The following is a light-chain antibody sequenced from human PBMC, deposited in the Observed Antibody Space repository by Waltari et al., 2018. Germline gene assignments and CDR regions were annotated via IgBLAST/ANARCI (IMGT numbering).Light chain of an antibody. Sequence: EIVLTQSPVTLSLSPGERATLSCWASQSVGKYLLWYQHKPGQAPRLLIYGASNRATGIPARFSGSGSGTDFTLSISSLEPEDFAVYYCHQRSSWPLTFGGGTKVEIK. CDR1: QSVGKY. J-gene: IGKJ4*01. CDR2: GAS. CDR3: HQRSSWPLT. V-gene: IGKV3-11*01.